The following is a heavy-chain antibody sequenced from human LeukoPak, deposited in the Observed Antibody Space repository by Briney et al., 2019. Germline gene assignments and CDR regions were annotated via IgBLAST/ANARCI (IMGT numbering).Heavy chain of an antibody. CDR2: IYHSGST. Sequence: SETLSLTCTVSGYSISSGYYWGWIRQPPGKGLEWIGSIYHSGSTYYNPSLNSRVTISVDTSKNQFSLKLSSVTAADTAVYYCARSYCSSTSCYSRRAAYYYYYMDVWGKGTTVTVSS. CDR3: ARSYCSSTSCYSRRAAYYYYYMDV. D-gene: IGHD2-2*01. CDR1: GYSISSGYY. V-gene: IGHV4-38-2*02. J-gene: IGHJ6*03.